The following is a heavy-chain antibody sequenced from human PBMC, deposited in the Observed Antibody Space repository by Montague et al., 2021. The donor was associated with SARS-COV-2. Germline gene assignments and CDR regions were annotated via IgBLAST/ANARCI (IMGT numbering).Heavy chain of an antibody. CDR2: IYYSGTT. Sequence: SETLSLTCSVSSGSIISSGYYWGWIRQPPGKELEWIGNIYYSGTTYYNPSLQSRGTISVDTSKNHLSLRLSSVTAADTAVYFCARGMIRGVTTPFDYWDQGSQVTVSP. CDR3: ARGMIRGVTTPFDY. D-gene: IGHD3-10*01. CDR1: SGSIISSGYY. J-gene: IGHJ4*02. V-gene: IGHV4-39*02.